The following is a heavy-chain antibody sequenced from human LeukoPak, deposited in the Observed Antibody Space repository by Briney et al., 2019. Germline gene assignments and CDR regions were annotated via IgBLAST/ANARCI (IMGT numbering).Heavy chain of an antibody. D-gene: IGHD1-26*01. V-gene: IGHV3-30*02. Sequence: GGSLRLSCAASGFTFSSYGVHWVRQAPGKGLEWVAFIRYDGSNKYYADSVKGRFTISRENSKNTLYLQMNSLRAEDTAVYYCAKDPLVGASLGCCLEYWGQGTLVTVSS. J-gene: IGHJ4*02. CDR3: AKDPLVGASLGCCLEY. CDR1: GFTFSSYG. CDR2: IRYDGSNK.